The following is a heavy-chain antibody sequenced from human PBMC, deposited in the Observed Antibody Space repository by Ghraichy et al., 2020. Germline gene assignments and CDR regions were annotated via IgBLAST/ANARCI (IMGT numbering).Heavy chain of an antibody. Sequence: SETLSLTCAVYGGSFSGYYWSWIRQPPGKGLEWIGEINHSGSTNYNPSLKSRVTISVDTSKNQFSLKLSSVTAADTAVYYCARGYRSFEYSSSRSFDYWGQGTLVTVSS. V-gene: IGHV4-34*01. J-gene: IGHJ4*02. CDR1: GGSFSGYY. D-gene: IGHD6-6*01. CDR3: ARGYRSFEYSSSRSFDY. CDR2: INHSGST.